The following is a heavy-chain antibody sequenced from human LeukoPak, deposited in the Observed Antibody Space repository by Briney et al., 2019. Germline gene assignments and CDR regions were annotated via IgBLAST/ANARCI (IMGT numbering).Heavy chain of an antibody. J-gene: IGHJ4*02. Sequence: PGGSLRLSCAVSGFIVSSNHMNWVRQAPGKGLEWVSVIYSGGYSGVGPFYQDSVKGRFTNSSDSSKNTLFLQMNSLRAEDTAVYYCARDVYGDGYNSFDYWGLGILVTVSS. D-gene: IGHD5-24*01. CDR1: GFIVSSNH. CDR2: IYSGGYSGVGP. V-gene: IGHV3-66*01. CDR3: ARDVYGDGYNSFDY.